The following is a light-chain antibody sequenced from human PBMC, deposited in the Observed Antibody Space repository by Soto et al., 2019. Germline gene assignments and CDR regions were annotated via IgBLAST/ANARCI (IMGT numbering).Light chain of an antibody. CDR3: QQRST. CDR1: QSISSRN. J-gene: IGKJ5*01. CDR2: GAS. Sequence: ESVVTQSPGTLSLSPGERAIISSRATQSISSRNLAWYQQKPGQPPRLLIFGASSRATGIPDRFSGSGSGTDFTLTISSLEPEDFAVYYCQQRSTFGQGTRLEIK. V-gene: IGKV3D-20*02.